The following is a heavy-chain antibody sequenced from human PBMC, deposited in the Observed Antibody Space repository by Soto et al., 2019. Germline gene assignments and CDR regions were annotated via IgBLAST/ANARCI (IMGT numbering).Heavy chain of an antibody. CDR2: ISWNSGSI. D-gene: IGHD1-7*01. CDR1: GFTFDDYA. Sequence: DVQLVESGGGLVQPGRSLRLSCGASGFTFDDYAMHWVRQAPGKGLEWVSGISWNSGSIAYADSVKGRFTISRDNAKNSLYLQMNSLTPEDTALYYCAKDFSDIWDYRRDFDYWGQGTLVTVSS. V-gene: IGHV3-9*01. CDR3: AKDFSDIWDYRRDFDY. J-gene: IGHJ4*02.